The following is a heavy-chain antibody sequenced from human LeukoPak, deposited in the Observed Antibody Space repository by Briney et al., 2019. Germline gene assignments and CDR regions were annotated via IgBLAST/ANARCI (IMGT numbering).Heavy chain of an antibody. J-gene: IGHJ6*03. Sequence: ASVKVSCKASGYTFTSYDINWVRQATGQGLEWMGWMNPNNGNKAYAQKFQGRATITRNTSISTAYMELSSLRSEDTALYYCARVGHYYGSGSSYTYYYYYMDVWGKGTAVTVSS. D-gene: IGHD3-10*01. V-gene: IGHV1-8*03. CDR1: GYTFTSYD. CDR2: MNPNNGNK. CDR3: ARVGHYYGSGSSYTYYYYYMDV.